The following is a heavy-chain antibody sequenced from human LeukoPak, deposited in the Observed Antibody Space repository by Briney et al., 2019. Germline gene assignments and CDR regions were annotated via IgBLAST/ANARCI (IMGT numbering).Heavy chain of an antibody. D-gene: IGHD3-10*01. V-gene: IGHV3-48*01. CDR1: GFTFSSYS. CDR3: ATRNLDYYGSGSLRYGFDP. CDR2: ISSSSSTI. Sequence: GGSLRLSCAASGFTFSSYSMNWVRQAPGKGLEWVSYISSSSSTIYYADSVKGRFTISRDNSKNTLYLQMNSLRAEDTAVYYCATRNLDYYGSGSLRYGFDPWGQGTLVTVSS. J-gene: IGHJ5*02.